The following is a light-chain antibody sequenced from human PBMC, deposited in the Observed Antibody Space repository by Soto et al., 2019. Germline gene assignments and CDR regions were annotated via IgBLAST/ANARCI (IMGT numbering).Light chain of an antibody. Sequence: DIVMTQSPDSLAVSLGERATIKCKSSQSVLYSSTNNKYLAWYHQKPGQTPKLLIYWASTREAGVPDRFSGSGSGKDFTLTISSLQAEDVAVDYCQQYYSTPWTFGQGTKVESK. CDR1: QSVLYSSTNNKY. CDR3: QQYYSTPWT. CDR2: WAS. V-gene: IGKV4-1*01. J-gene: IGKJ1*01.